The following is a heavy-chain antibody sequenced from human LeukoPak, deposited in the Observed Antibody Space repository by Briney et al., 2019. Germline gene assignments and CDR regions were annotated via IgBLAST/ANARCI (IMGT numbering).Heavy chain of an antibody. CDR2: INWNGGST. D-gene: IGHD2-15*01. V-gene: IGHV3-20*04. CDR1: GFTFDDYG. CDR3: ARDGLHCSGGSCYSGYYYYGMDV. Sequence: GGSLRLSCAASGFTFDDYGMSWVRQAPGKGLEWVSGINWNGGSTGYADSVKGRFTISRDNAKNSLYLQMNSLRAEDTAVYYCARDGLHCSGGSCYSGYYYYGMDVWGQGTTVTVSS. J-gene: IGHJ6*02.